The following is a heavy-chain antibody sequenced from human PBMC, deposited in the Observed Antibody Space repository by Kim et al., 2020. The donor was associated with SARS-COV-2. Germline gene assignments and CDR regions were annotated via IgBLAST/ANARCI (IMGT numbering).Heavy chain of an antibody. V-gene: IGHV1-18*04. CDR3: ARVRPAYNWNDGWFDP. J-gene: IGHJ5*02. CDR1: GYTFTSYG. Sequence: ASVKVSCKASGYTFTSYGISWVRQAPGQGLEWMGWISAYNGNTNYAQKLQGRVTMTTDTSTSTAYMELRSLRSDDTAVYYCARVRPAYNWNDGWFDPWGQGTLVTVSS. CDR2: ISAYNGNT. D-gene: IGHD1-20*01.